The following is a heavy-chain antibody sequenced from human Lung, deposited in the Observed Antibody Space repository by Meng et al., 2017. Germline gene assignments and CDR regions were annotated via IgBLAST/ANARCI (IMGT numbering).Heavy chain of an antibody. CDR1: GYIFTDYF. CDR2: INPSDGGT. Sequence: QVQLVQSGAEVMKPGASVKLSCKASGYIFTDYFMHWVRQAPGQGLEWMGTINPSDGGTNYVQKFQGRLTVTRDTSTSTVYMDLSSLRSEDTAVYYCAREKSPGHFDYWDQETLVTVSS. CDR3: AREKSPGHFDY. V-gene: IGHV1-46*01. J-gene: IGHJ4*02.